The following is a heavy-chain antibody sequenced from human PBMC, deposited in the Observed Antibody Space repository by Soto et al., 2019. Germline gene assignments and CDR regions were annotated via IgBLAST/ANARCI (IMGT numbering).Heavy chain of an antibody. CDR1: GFTFSSYS. CDR3: AKDRGGDLKAFDI. V-gene: IGHV3-21*01. CDR2: ISSSSSYL. D-gene: IGHD3-16*01. J-gene: IGHJ3*02. Sequence: EVQLVESGGGLVKPGGSLRLSCAASGFTFSSYSMNWVRQAPGKGLEWVSSISSSSSYLYYADSVKGRFTISRDTAKNSLYLQMNSLRVEDTALDSCAKDRGGDLKAFDIWGQGTMVTVSS.